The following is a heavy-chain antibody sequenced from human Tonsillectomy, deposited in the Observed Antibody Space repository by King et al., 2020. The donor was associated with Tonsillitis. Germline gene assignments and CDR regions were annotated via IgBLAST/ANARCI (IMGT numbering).Heavy chain of an antibody. V-gene: IGHV3-15*07. CDR3: TSRGPD. Sequence: VQLVESGGGLVKPGGSLRLSCAASGFTFTNAWRNWGRQDTGGGLEWVARIKSKTDGGTTDYAAPVKGRFTGSRDDSKNTLYLQMNSLKTEDTAVYYCTSRGPDWGQGTLVTVSS. CDR1: GFTFTNAW. CDR2: IKSKTDGGTT. J-gene: IGHJ4*02. D-gene: IGHD3-10*01.